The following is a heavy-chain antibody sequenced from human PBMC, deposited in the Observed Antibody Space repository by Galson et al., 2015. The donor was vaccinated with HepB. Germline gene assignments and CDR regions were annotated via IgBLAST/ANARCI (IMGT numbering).Heavy chain of an antibody. CDR1: GFTVSSNY. D-gene: IGHD6-13*01. J-gene: IGHJ4*02. Sequence: SLRLSCAASGFTVSSNYMSWVRQAPGRGLECVSVIYSVGNKHYAESVRGRFIISRDNSKNTLYLQMNSLRVEDTAVYYCARGYSRSWYSGLGFWGQGTLVTVSS. CDR2: IYSVGNK. V-gene: IGHV3-53*01. CDR3: ARGYSRSWYSGLGF.